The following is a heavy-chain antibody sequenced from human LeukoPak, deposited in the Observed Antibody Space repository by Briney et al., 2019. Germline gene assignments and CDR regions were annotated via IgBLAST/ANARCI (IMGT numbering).Heavy chain of an antibody. D-gene: IGHD1-14*01. CDR2: ISGSGSST. Sequence: GGTLRLSCVVSGFSFSSYGMNWVRQAPGKGLEWLSIISGSGSSTFYADSVKGRFTISRDNSKNTLYLQLNSLRAEDTAVYFCAKFRKPMALLDAFDMWGQGTMVTVSS. V-gene: IGHV3-23*01. J-gene: IGHJ3*02. CDR3: AKFRKPMALLDAFDM. CDR1: GFSFSSYG.